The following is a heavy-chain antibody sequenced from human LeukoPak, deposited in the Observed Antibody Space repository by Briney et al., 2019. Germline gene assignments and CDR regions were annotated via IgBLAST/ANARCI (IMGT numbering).Heavy chain of an antibody. CDR2: ISSSSSYI. D-gene: IGHD1-1*01. Sequence: GGSLRLSCAASGFTFSSYSMNWVRQAPGKGLEWVSSISSSSSYIYYADSVKGRFTISRDNAKNSLYLQMNSLRAEDTAVYYCARDVESGTVTQIDYWGQGTLVTVSS. J-gene: IGHJ4*02. V-gene: IGHV3-21*01. CDR1: GFTFSSYS. CDR3: ARDVESGTVTQIDY.